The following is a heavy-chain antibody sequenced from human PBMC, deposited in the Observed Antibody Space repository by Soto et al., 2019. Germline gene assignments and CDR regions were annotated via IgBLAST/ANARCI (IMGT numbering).Heavy chain of an antibody. CDR3: AREVYYYDSSGYKSDAFDI. Sequence: SVKVSFKASCYTFTSYGISWVRQAPGQGLEWMGWISAYNGNTNYAQKLQGRVTMTTDTSTSTAYMELRSLRSDDTAVYYCAREVYYYDSSGYKSDAFDIWGQGTMVTVSS. V-gene: IGHV1-18*04. CDR1: CYTFTSYG. J-gene: IGHJ3*02. D-gene: IGHD3-22*01. CDR2: ISAYNGNT.